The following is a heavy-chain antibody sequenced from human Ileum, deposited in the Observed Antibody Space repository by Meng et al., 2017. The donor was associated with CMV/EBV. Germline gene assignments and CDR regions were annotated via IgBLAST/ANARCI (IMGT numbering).Heavy chain of an antibody. CDR3: ARVAVRYSAFDSHFDY. D-gene: IGHD5-12*01. V-gene: IGHV3-30*04. CDR1: GFTFSHYA. CDR2: ISYEGTYK. J-gene: IGHJ4*02. Sequence: GESLKISCAASGFTFSHYAMHWVRQAPGTGLEWVAIISYEGTYKHYADAVKGRFTISRDNSKNTLFLQMNSPRVEDTAVYYCARVAVRYSAFDSHFDYWGQGTLVTVSS.